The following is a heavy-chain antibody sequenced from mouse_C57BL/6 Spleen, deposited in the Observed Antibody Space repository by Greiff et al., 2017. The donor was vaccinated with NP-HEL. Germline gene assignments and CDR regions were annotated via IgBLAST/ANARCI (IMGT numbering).Heavy chain of an antibody. D-gene: IGHD1-1*01. CDR3: ARDTTVVAPYYAMDY. V-gene: IGHV1-81*01. J-gene: IGHJ4*01. CDR1: GYTFTSYG. Sequence: VQLQQSGAELARPGASVKLSCKASGYTFTSYGISWVKQRTGQGLEWIGEIYPRSGNTYSHEKFKGKATLTADKSSSTAYMELRSLTSEDSAVYFCARDTTVVAPYYAMDYWGQGTSVTVSS. CDR2: IYPRSGNT.